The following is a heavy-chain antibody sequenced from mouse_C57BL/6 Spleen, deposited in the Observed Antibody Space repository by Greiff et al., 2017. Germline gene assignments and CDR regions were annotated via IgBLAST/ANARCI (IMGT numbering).Heavy chain of an antibody. J-gene: IGHJ3*01. CDR3: ASYDGYYPFAY. CDR2: INPNNGGT. D-gene: IGHD2-3*01. Sequence: EVQLQQSGPELVKPGASVKISCKASGYTFTDYYMNWVKQSHGKSLEWIGDINPNNGGTSYNQKFKGKATLTVDKSSSTAYMELRSLTSEDSAVYYCASYDGYYPFAYWGQGTLVTVSA. CDR1: GYTFTDYY. V-gene: IGHV1-26*01.